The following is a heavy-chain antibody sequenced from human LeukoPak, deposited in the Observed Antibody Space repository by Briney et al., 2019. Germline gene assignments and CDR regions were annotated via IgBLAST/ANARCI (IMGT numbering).Heavy chain of an antibody. J-gene: IGHJ3*02. CDR2: INPSGGST. Sequence: RASVKVSCKASGYTFTSYYMHWVRQAPGQGLEWMGIINPSGGSTSYAQKFQGRVTMTRDTSMSTVYMELSSLRSADTAVYYCAREVPDGYQSSDAFDIWGQGTMVTVSS. D-gene: IGHD5-24*01. CDR3: AREVPDGYQSSDAFDI. V-gene: IGHV1-46*01. CDR1: GYTFTSYY.